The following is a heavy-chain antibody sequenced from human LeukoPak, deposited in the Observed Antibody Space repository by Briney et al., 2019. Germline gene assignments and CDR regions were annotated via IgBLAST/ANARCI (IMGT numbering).Heavy chain of an antibody. Sequence: PSEILSLTCIVSGGSMRNYYWGWIRQPPGKGPEWIGYIYHSGITRFNPSLKSRASISLDTSKNQFSLKLTSVTAADTAVYYCARSRYYYDTSGYAYWGQGTHVTVSS. J-gene: IGHJ4*02. D-gene: IGHD3-22*01. CDR1: GGSMRNYY. CDR2: IYHSGIT. CDR3: ARSRYYYDTSGYAY. V-gene: IGHV4-59*01.